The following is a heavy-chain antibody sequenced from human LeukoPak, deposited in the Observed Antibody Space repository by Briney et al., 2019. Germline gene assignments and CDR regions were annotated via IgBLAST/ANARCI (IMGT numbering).Heavy chain of an antibody. V-gene: IGHV3-64D*09. CDR3: VMGYSYGYGPGY. CDR1: GXTFSSYA. D-gene: IGHD5-18*01. J-gene: IGHJ4*02. Sequence: GGSLRLSCSASGXTFSSYAMHWVRQAPGKGREYVSAISSNGGSTYYADSVKGRFTISRDNSKNTLYLQMSSLRAEDTAVYYCVMGYSYGYGPGYWGQGTLVTVLS. CDR2: ISSNGGST.